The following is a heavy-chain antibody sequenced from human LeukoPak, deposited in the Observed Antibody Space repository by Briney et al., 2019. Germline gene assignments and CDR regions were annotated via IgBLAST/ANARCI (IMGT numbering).Heavy chain of an antibody. CDR1: GFTFSNYW. Sequence: GGSLRLSCEASGFTFSNYWVHWVRQAPGKGLVWVSRINSDGSDTSYADSVKGRFTISRDNGKNTLYLQMNNLRGEDTAVYYCARGGGSIIAVDFWGQGTLVTVSS. CDR2: INSDGSDT. CDR3: ARGGGSIIAVDF. V-gene: IGHV3-74*01. J-gene: IGHJ4*02. D-gene: IGHD3-16*01.